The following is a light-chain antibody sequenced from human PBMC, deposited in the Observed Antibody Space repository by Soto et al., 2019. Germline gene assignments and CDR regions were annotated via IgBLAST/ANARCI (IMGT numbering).Light chain of an antibody. CDR3: GSYAGSYTLRV. V-gene: IGLV2-11*01. Sequence: QSALTQPRSVSGSPGQSVTISCTGTSSDVGGYNYVSWYQQHPGKAPKLMIYDVSKRPSGVPDRFSGSKSGNTASLTISGLQAEDEADYYCGSYAGSYTLRVFGGGTKLTVL. CDR2: DVS. CDR1: SSDVGGYNY. J-gene: IGLJ3*02.